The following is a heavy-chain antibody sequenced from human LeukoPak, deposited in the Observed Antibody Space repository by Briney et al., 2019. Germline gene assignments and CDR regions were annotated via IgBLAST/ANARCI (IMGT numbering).Heavy chain of an antibody. Sequence: PSQTLSLTCTVSGGSISSGGYYWSWIRQYPGKGLEWIGYIYYSGSTYYNPSLKSRVTISVDTSKNQFSLKLSSVTAADTAVYYCARHFFVGAEDAFDIWGQGTMVTVSS. D-gene: IGHD2/OR15-2a*01. CDR1: GGSISSGGYY. V-gene: IGHV4-31*03. J-gene: IGHJ3*02. CDR3: ARHFFVGAEDAFDI. CDR2: IYYSGST.